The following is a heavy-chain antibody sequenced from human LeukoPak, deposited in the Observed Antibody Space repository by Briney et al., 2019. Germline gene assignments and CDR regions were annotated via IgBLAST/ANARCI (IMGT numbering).Heavy chain of an antibody. Sequence: PSETLSLTCAVSGASISISNWWSWVRQPPGKGLEWIGEIYHSGSTNYRQSLKSRVTISVDKSKNQFSLNLNSVTAADTAVYYCARPSAVSDAFDLWGRGTMVTVSS. V-gene: IGHV4-4*02. D-gene: IGHD1-26*01. CDR1: GASISISNW. CDR3: ARPSAVSDAFDL. J-gene: IGHJ3*01. CDR2: IYHSGST.